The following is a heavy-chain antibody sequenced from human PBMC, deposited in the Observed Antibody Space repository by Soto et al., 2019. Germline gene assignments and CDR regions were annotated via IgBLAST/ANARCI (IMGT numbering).Heavy chain of an antibody. D-gene: IGHD6-13*01. CDR1: GFTFSSYG. Sequence: QVQLVESGGGVVQPGRSLRLSCAASGFTFSSYGMHWVRQAPGKGLEWVAVIWYDGSNKYYAASVKGRFTISRDNSKNTLYRQMNSLRAEDTAVYYCARWGIAAGDYWGQGTLVTVSS. J-gene: IGHJ4*02. CDR2: IWYDGSNK. CDR3: ARWGIAAGDY. V-gene: IGHV3-33*01.